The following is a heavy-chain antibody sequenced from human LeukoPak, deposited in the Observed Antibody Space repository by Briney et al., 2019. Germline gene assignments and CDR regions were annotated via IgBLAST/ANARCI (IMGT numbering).Heavy chain of an antibody. D-gene: IGHD5-24*01. CDR2: IIPIFGTA. J-gene: IGHJ2*01. V-gene: IGHV1-69*13. CDR1: GYTFTSYS. CDR3: ARSGEMATAHWFFDL. Sequence: ASVKVSCKASGYTFTSYSISWVRQAPGQGLEWMGGIIPIFGTANYAQNFQGRVTITADESTTTAYLELSGLRSEDTAVYYCARSGEMATAHWFFDLWGRGTLVTVSS.